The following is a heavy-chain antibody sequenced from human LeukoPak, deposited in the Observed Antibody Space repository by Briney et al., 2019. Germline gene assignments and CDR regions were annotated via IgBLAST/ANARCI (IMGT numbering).Heavy chain of an antibody. J-gene: IGHJ6*01. D-gene: IGHD2-15*01. V-gene: IGHV4-39*01. CDR3: ARHSGSGYYFYFYTMDV. CDR1: GGSISSGDYY. CDR2: IYETGST. Sequence: PSETLSLTCTVSGGSISSGDYYWGWIRQPPGKGLEWIGCIYETGSTYYKSSLKSRVTISVDTSKNQFSLKLSSVTAADTAVYYCARHSGSGYYFYFYTMDVWGQGATVTVSS.